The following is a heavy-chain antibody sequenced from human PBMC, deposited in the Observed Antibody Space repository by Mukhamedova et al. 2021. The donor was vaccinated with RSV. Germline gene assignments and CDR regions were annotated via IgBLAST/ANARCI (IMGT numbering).Heavy chain of an antibody. D-gene: IGHD3-10*01. J-gene: IGHJ4*02. Sequence: APGQRLEWMGWINAGNGNTKYSQKFQGRVTITRDTSASTAYMELSSLSSEATAVYYFASAGGLLRLGEFAFDSWGQGTLVTVSS. CDR3: ASAGGLLRLGEFAFDS. CDR2: INAGNGNT. V-gene: IGHV1-3*01.